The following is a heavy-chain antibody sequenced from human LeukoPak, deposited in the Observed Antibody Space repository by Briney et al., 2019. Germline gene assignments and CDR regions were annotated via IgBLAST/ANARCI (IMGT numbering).Heavy chain of an antibody. Sequence: GGSLRLSCAASGFIFSRFWMNWVRQAPGKGLEWVANIKQDGSEKYYVDAVKGRFTISRDNAKNSLYLQMNSLRAEDTAVYYCARGAFTWILHPYAMDVWGQGTTVTVSS. CDR1: GFIFSRFW. V-gene: IGHV3-7*01. J-gene: IGHJ6*02. CDR3: ARGAFTWILHPYAMDV. CDR2: IKQDGSEK. D-gene: IGHD3-16*01.